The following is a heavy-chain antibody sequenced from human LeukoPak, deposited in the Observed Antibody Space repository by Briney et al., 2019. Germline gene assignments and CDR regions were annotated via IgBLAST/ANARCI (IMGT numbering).Heavy chain of an antibody. V-gene: IGHV3-53*01. Sequence: GGSLRLSCAASGFTVSGTYMSWVRRAAGKGWEWVSTIYDAGSTSYADSVKGRFTISRDNSKNTLFLQMNSLRADDTGVYYCAGATKWLAHDFWGQGTLVTVSS. CDR3: AGATKWLAHDF. D-gene: IGHD6-19*01. CDR1: GFTVSGTY. CDR2: IYDAGST. J-gene: IGHJ4*02.